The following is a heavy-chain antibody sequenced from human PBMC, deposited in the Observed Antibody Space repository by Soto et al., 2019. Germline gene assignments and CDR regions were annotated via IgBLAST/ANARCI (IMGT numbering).Heavy chain of an antibody. CDR2: LYDVDGS. D-gene: IGHD1-1*01. CDR3: ATWHEREPAYDV. Sequence: GGSLRLSCAAFGLTISGKKYVAWVRQAPGKGLEWVSALYDVDGSFYADSVKGRFTTSSDSSKTTVYLQMNDLRPDDTAVYYCATWHEREPAYDVWGQGPTVTVSS. V-gene: IGHV3-53*01. J-gene: IGHJ3*01. CDR1: GLTISGKKY.